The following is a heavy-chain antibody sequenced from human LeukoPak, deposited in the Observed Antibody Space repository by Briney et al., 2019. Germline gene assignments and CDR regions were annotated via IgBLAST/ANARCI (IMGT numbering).Heavy chain of an antibody. D-gene: IGHD6-19*01. CDR3: AREDGYSSGWYMEYYYYYYMDV. J-gene: IGHJ6*03. CDR2: IYTSGST. CDR1: GGSISSGSYY. V-gene: IGHV4-61*02. Sequence: SETLSLTCTVSGGSISSGSYYWSWIRQPAGKGLEWIGRIYTSGSTNYNPSLKSRVTISVDTSKNQFSLKLSSVTAADTAVYYCAREDGYSSGWYMEYYYYYYMDVWGKGTTVTISS.